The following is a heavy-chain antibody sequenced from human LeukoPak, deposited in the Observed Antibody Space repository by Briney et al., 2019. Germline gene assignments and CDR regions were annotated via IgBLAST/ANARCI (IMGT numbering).Heavy chain of an antibody. J-gene: IGHJ4*02. Sequence: SVKVSCKASGGTFSSCAISWVRQAPGQGLEWMGRIIPILGIANYAQKFQGRVTITADKSTSTAYMELSSLRSEDTAVYYCAKATYYYDSSGYYYGPDYWGQGTLVTVSS. V-gene: IGHV1-69*04. CDR3: AKATYYYDSSGYYYGPDY. D-gene: IGHD3-22*01. CDR2: IIPILGIA. CDR1: GGTFSSCA.